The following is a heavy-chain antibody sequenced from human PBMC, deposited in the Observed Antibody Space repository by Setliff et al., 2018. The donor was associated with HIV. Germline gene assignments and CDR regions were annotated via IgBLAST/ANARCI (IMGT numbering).Heavy chain of an antibody. CDR2: INHSGGT. V-gene: IGHV4-34*01. D-gene: IGHD7-27*01. CDR1: GRSFSGYY. Sequence: SETLSLTCAVYGRSFSGYYWNWNRQSPGKGLGWIGEINHSGGTNYNPSPKSRVTMSIDTSKNQFSLNVSSVTAAETAVYYCARGWGHDGFDFWGQGTMVTVSS. J-gene: IGHJ3*01. CDR3: ARGWGHDGFDF.